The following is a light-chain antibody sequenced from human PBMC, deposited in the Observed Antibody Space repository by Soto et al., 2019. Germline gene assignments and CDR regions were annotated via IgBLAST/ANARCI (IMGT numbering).Light chain of an antibody. J-gene: IGKJ1*01. CDR2: GAS. Sequence: EIPMPQSQRTLSLSPGEKATLSCRASQSASSNYLAWYQQKPGQAPRPLIYGASSRATGIPDRFSGSGAGTDFTLTISRLEPEDFAVYYCQQYGSSPWTFGQGTKVDI. CDR1: QSASSNY. V-gene: IGKV3-20*01. CDR3: QQYGSSPWT.